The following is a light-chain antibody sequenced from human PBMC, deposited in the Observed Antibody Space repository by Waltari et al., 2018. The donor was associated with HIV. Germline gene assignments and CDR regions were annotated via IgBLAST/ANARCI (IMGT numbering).Light chain of an antibody. CDR1: SSNIGTYS. CDR3: ATWEHRLNGPI. V-gene: IGLV1-44*01. CDR2: NNN. J-gene: IGLJ2*01. Sequence: QSVLTQPPSASGTPGQRVTISCSGGSSNIGTYSVNWYQQVPGTAPKLLIYNNNQWPAGVPDRCAGSKSCTSASLAISGLQSEDEADYYCATWEHRLNGPIFGGGTRLTVL.